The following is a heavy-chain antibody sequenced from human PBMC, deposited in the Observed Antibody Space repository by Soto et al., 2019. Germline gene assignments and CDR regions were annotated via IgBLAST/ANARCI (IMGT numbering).Heavy chain of an antibody. Sequence: QVQLVESGAGVVQPGRSLRLSCAASGFTFSSYGMHWVRQAPGKGLEWVAVIWYDGSNKYYADSVKGRFTISRDNSKNTLYVQMNSLRAADTAVYYCARERDDYIWGSYRANDYWGQRPLVTVSS. V-gene: IGHV3-33*01. CDR3: ARERDDYIWGSYRANDY. CDR1: GFTFSSYG. J-gene: IGHJ4*02. CDR2: IWYDGSNK. D-gene: IGHD3-16*02.